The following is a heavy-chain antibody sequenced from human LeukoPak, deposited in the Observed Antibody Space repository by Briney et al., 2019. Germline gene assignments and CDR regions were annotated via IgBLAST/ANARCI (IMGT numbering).Heavy chain of an antibody. V-gene: IGHV3-7*01. CDR3: ARESSLWSGSYFDY. CDR2: IKQDGSEK. J-gene: IGHJ4*02. CDR1: GFTVSSNY. Sequence: PGGSLRLSCAASGFTVSSNYMSWVRQAPGKGLEWVANIKQDGSEKYYVDSVKGRFTISRDNAKNSLYLQMNSLRAEDTAVYYCARESSLWSGSYFDYWGQGTLVTVSS. D-gene: IGHD3-3*01.